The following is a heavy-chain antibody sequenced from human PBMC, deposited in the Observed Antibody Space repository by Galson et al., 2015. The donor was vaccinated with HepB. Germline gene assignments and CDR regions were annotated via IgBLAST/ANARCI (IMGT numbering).Heavy chain of an antibody. CDR3: ARAKIRYCSGGGCYPYDS. J-gene: IGHJ4*02. CDR1: GDTFNSYA. Sequence: SVKVSCKASGDTFNSYAISWVRQAPGQGLEWMGGIIPIFGTADYAQKFQGRVTFTADKSTNTAYMELNSLRSEDTAVYYCARAKIRYCSGGGCYPYDSWGQGTLVTVSS. CDR2: IIPIFGTA. D-gene: IGHD2-15*01. V-gene: IGHV1-69*06.